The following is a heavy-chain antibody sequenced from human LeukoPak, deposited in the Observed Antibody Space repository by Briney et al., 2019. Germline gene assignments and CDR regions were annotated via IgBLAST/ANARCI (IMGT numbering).Heavy chain of an antibody. Sequence: SLTVSCTASGGTFSSYAISWVRQAPGQGLEWVAGIIPIFGTADYAQKFQGRDTITADKSTRTAYMELSSLRSEDTAVYYCARETDSGSDTGKLSLDYWGQGTLVTVSS. CDR1: GGTFSSYA. D-gene: IGHD1-26*01. CDR2: IIPIFGTA. CDR3: ARETDSGSDTGKLSLDY. V-gene: IGHV1-69*06. J-gene: IGHJ4*02.